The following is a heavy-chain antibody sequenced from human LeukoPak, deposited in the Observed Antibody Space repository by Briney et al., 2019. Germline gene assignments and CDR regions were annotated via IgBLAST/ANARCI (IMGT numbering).Heavy chain of an antibody. D-gene: IGHD5-24*01. CDR2: IHPTEGG. Sequence: SETLSLTCAVFGGSFSGYYLTWIRQSPGKSLDWVGEIHPTEGGHYNPSLESRVTMSVDTSKTQFSLRMNSVTAADTAVYFCARGTDAYKIGNIWGQGSLVTVSS. V-gene: IGHV4-34*01. CDR1: GGSFSGYY. CDR3: ARGTDAYKIGNI. J-gene: IGHJ1*01.